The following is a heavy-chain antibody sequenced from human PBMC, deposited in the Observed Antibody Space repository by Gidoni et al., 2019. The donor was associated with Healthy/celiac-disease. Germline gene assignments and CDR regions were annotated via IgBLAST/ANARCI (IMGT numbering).Heavy chain of an antibody. CDR2: ISSSSSYI. J-gene: IGHJ4*02. CDR3: ARDNSPDYYDSSGYCHDY. Sequence: EVQLVESGGGLVKPGGSLRLSCAASGFTFSSYSMNWVRQAPGKGLEWVSSISSSSSYIYYADSVKGRFTISRDNAKNSLYLQMNSLRAEDTAVYYCARDNSPDYYDSSGYCHDYWGQGTLVTVSS. D-gene: IGHD3-22*01. V-gene: IGHV3-21*01. CDR1: GFTFSSYS.